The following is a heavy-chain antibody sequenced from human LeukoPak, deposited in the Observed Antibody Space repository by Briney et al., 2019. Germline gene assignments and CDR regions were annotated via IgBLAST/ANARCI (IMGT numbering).Heavy chain of an antibody. CDR3: AKDGYCSGGSCYPTREYYYYYYMDV. CDR1: GFTFSRHG. Sequence: AGGTLRLSCAASGFTFSRHGMSWVRQAPGKGLEWVSTISGSGGNIYYADSVKGRFTISRDNSKNTLYLQMNSLRAEDTAVYYCAKDGYCSGGSCYPTREYYYYYYMDVWGKGTTVTVSS. V-gene: IGHV3-23*01. J-gene: IGHJ6*03. D-gene: IGHD2-15*01. CDR2: ISGSGGNI.